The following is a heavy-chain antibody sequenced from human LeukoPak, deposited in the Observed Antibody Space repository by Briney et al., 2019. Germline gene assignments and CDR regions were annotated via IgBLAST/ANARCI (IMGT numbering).Heavy chain of an antibody. D-gene: IGHD2-15*01. CDR3: ARVVAASPNAFDI. V-gene: IGHV4-30-4*01. Sequence: PSQTLSLTCTVSGGSISSGDYYWSWIRQPPGKGLEWIGYIYYSGSTYYNPSLKSRVTISVDTSKNQFSLKLSSVTAADTAVYYCARVVAASPNAFDIWGQGTMVTVSS. J-gene: IGHJ3*02. CDR1: GGSISSGDYY. CDR2: IYYSGST.